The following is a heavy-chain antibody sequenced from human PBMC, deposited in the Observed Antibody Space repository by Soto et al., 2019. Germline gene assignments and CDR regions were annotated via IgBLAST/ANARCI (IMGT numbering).Heavy chain of an antibody. CDR2: ISSSGTTI. D-gene: IGHD4-17*01. CDR3: ARGTVTYSRGMDV. J-gene: IGHJ6*02. CDR1: GFTFRSYE. Sequence: EVQLVESGGGLVQTGGSLRLSCAASGFTFRSYEMNWVRQAPGKGLEWISYISSSGTTIYYAGSVKGRFTISRDNAKNSLYLQMNSVGAGDTAIDYCARGTVTYSRGMDVWGQGTRVTVSS. V-gene: IGHV3-48*03.